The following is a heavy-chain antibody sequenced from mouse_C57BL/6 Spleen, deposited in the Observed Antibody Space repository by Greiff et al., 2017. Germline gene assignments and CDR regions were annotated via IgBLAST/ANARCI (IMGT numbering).Heavy chain of an antibody. CDR1: GYTFTSYG. Sequence: VQLQQSGAELARPGASVKLSCKASGYTFTSYGISWVKQRTGQGLEWIGEIYPRSGNTYYNEKFKGKATLTADKSSSTAYMELRSLTSEDSAVYFCARGDGNLAWFAYWGQGTLVTVSA. J-gene: IGHJ3*01. D-gene: IGHD2-1*01. V-gene: IGHV1-81*01. CDR3: ARGDGNLAWFAY. CDR2: IYPRSGNT.